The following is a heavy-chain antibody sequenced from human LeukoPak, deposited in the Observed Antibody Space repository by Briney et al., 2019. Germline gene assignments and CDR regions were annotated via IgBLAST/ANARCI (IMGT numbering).Heavy chain of an antibody. Sequence: GGSLRLSCAASGFTFSSYAMSWVRQAPGKGLEWVSAISGSGGSTYYADSVKGRFTISRDNSKNTLYLQMNSLRAEDTAVYYCAKGRGSGNYDILTGYNPGAFDIWGQGTMVTVSS. CDR3: AKGRGSGNYDILTGYNPGAFDI. J-gene: IGHJ3*02. D-gene: IGHD3-9*01. CDR2: ISGSGGST. V-gene: IGHV3-23*01. CDR1: GFTFSSYA.